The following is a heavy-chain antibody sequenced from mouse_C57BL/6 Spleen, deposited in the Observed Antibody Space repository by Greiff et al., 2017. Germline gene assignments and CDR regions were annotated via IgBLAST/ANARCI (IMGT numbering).Heavy chain of an antibody. D-gene: IGHD1-1*01. CDR2: IDPEDGDT. V-gene: IGHV14-2*01. J-gene: IGHJ4*01. CDR1: GFNIKDYY. Sequence: VQLQQSGAELVKPGASVKLSCTASGFNIKDYYMHWVKQRTEQGLEWIGRIDPEDGDTKYTQKFQGKATITADPSSSTAYLQLSSLTSEDTAVYYCARGGTTVVPYAMDYWGQGATVTVSS. CDR3: ARGGTTVVPYAMDY.